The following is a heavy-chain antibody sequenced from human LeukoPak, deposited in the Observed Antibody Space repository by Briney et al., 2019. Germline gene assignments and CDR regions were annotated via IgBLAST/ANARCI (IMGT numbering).Heavy chain of an antibody. CDR3: ARSSTSCYLDCDY. V-gene: IGHV4-39*01. CDR1: GGSISSSSYY. CDR2: IYYSGST. J-gene: IGHJ4*02. D-gene: IGHD2-2*01. Sequence: PSETLSLTCTVSGGSISSSSYYWGWIRQPPGKGLEWIGSIYYSGSTYYNPSLKSRVTISVDTPKNQFSLKLSSVTAADTAVYYCARSSTSCYLDCDYWGQGTLVTVSS.